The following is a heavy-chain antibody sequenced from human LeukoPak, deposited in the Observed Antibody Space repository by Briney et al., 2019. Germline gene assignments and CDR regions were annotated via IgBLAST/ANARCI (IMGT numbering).Heavy chain of an antibody. D-gene: IGHD6-19*01. CDR3: ARSPGQWLLLGFDY. CDR1: GGSFSGYY. V-gene: IGHV4-34*01. J-gene: IGHJ4*02. CDR2: INHSGST. Sequence: SSETLSLTCAVYGGSFSGYYWTWIRQPPGKGLEWIGEINHSGSTNYNPSLKSRVTISVDTSKNQFSLKLSSVTAADTAVYYCARSPGQWLLLGFDYWGQGTLVTVSS.